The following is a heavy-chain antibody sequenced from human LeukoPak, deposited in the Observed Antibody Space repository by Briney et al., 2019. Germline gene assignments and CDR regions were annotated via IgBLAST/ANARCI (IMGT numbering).Heavy chain of an antibody. CDR3: ARDGRRTYDYVWGSYWFAP. V-gene: IGHV4-59*12. CDR1: GGSISSYY. Sequence: SETLSLTCTVSGGSISSYYWSWIRQPPGKGLEWIGYIYYSGSTNYNPSLKSRVTISVDTSKNQFSLKLSSVTAADTAVYYCARDGRRTYDYVWGSYWFAPWGQGTLVTVSS. CDR2: IYYSGST. D-gene: IGHD3-16*01. J-gene: IGHJ5*02.